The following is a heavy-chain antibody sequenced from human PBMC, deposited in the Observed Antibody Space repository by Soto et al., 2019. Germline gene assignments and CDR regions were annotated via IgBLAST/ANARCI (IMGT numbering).Heavy chain of an antibody. V-gene: IGHV4-59*02. CDR3: ARDGMGPFHY. J-gene: IGHJ4*02. D-gene: IGHD1-1*01. CDR2: TSYSGNT. CDR1: GGSVSTYQ. Sequence: PSETLSLTCTISGGSVSTYQWNWIRQPPGKELEWIGLTSYSGNTNYNPSPKSRVAMAVDTSKNQFSLTLSSVTAADTAVYYCARDGMGPFHYWGQGTLVTVSS.